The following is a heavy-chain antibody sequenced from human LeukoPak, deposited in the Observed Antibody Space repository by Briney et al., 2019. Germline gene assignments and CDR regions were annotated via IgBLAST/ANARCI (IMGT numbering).Heavy chain of an antibody. J-gene: IGHJ4*02. CDR3: ARGAFD. Sequence: PGGSLRLSCAASGFTVSDNYVNWVRQAPGKGLEWVSVIYKDGNTYYADSVKGRFTSSRDNSKNTVYLQMNSLRAEDTAVYYCARGAFDWGQGTLVTVSS. V-gene: IGHV3-53*01. D-gene: IGHD3-3*02. CDR1: GFTVSDNY. CDR2: IYKDGNT.